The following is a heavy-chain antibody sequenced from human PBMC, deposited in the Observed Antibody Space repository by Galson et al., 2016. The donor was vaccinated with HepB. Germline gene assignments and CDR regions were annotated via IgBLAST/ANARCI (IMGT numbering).Heavy chain of an antibody. CDR2: ISSNGDET. D-gene: IGHD2-15*01. Sequence: SLRLSCAASGFTFSSCAMSWVRQAPGKGLEWVPSISSNGDETYYADSVKGRFAISRDNSKNTLYLQMNSLGAEDTAIYYCVKGSIGSGGLDVWGPGTTVTVSS. V-gene: IGHV3-23*05. CDR1: GFTFSSCA. CDR3: VKGSIGSGGLDV. J-gene: IGHJ6*01.